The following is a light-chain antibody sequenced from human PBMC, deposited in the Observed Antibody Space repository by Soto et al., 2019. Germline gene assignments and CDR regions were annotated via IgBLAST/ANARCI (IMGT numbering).Light chain of an antibody. Sequence: QSALTQPASVSGSPGQSVTISCTGTSSDVGSYERVSWYQQPPGTAPKLMIYEVSNRPSGVPDRFSGSKSGNTASLTISGLQAEDEADYYCSSFTSSSTVVFGGGTQLTVL. CDR3: SSFTSSSTVV. CDR2: EVS. V-gene: IGLV2-18*02. J-gene: IGLJ2*01. CDR1: SSDVGSYER.